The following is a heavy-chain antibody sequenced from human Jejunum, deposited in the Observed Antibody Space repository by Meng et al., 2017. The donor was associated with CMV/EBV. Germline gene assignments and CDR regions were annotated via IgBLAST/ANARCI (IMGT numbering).Heavy chain of an antibody. CDR2: ISYDGGNK. CDR1: GFAFSRYP. CDR3: ARDRTSVVVPAALLY. V-gene: IGHV3-30-3*01. Sequence: GFAFSRYPMHWVRQAPGKGLEWVAVISYDGGNKYYADSVKDRFTISRDNSNNTLYLQLDSLRAEDTAVYYCARDRTSVVVPAALLYWGQGTLVTVSS. D-gene: IGHD2-2*01. J-gene: IGHJ4*02.